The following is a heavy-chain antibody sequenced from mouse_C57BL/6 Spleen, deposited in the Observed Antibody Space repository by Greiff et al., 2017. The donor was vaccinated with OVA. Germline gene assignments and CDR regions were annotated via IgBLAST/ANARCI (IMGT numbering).Heavy chain of an antibody. CDR1: GYTFTSYT. CDR3: ARDDDYAMDY. D-gene: IGHD2-12*01. Sequence: VQLQQSGAELARPGASVKMSCKASGYTFTSYTMHWVKQRPGQGLEWIGYINPSSGYTKYNQKFKDKATLTADKSSSTAYMQLSSLTSEDSAVYYCARDDDYAMDYWGQGTSVTVSS. J-gene: IGHJ4*01. V-gene: IGHV1-4*01. CDR2: INPSSGYT.